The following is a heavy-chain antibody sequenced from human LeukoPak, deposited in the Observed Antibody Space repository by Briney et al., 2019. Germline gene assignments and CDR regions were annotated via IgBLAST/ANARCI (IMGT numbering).Heavy chain of an antibody. D-gene: IGHD2-21*02. CDR2: IYYSGST. CDR1: GGSISSYY. J-gene: IGHJ4*02. CDR3: ARGPPYIVVVTAIGFFDS. V-gene: IGHV4-59*01. Sequence: SETLSLTCTVSGGSISSYYWSWIRQPPGKGLEWIGYIYYSGSTNYNPSLKSRVTISVDTSKNQFSLKLSSVTAADTAVYYCARGPPYIVVVTAIGFFDSWGQGTLVTVSS.